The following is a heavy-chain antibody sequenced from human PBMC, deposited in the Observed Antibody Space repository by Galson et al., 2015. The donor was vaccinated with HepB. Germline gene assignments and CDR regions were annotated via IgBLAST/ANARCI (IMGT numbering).Heavy chain of an antibody. V-gene: IGHV3-30*18. D-gene: IGHD2-21*01. Sequence: SLRLSCAASGFPFSLYAIHWVRQVPGKGLEGVAAISHDGSKNYYTDSVKGRFTISRDNSNNTLYLQMNSLRDEDTGLYYCAKDIDLAVVVGYFDYQGQGTLVTVPS. J-gene: IGHJ4*02. CDR3: AKDIDLAVVVGYFDY. CDR1: GFPFSLYA. CDR2: ISHDGSKN.